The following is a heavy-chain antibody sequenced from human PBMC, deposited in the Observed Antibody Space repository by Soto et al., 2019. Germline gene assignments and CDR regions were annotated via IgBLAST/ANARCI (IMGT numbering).Heavy chain of an antibody. J-gene: IGHJ5*02. CDR3: ATTPFNWFEP. CDR1: GGSVYRNGYY. Sequence: SETLSLTCSVSGGSVYRNGYYWSWIRQLPEKGLEWIGFIYYSGSTYYNPSLRRRVTISLDTSKNQFSLSLSSVTAADTAVYYCATTPFNWFEPWGQGTLVTVSS. V-gene: IGHV4-31*03. CDR2: IYYSGST.